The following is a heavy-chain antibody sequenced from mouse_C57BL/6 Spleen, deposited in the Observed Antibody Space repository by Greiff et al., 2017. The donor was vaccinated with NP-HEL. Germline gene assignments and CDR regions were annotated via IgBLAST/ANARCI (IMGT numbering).Heavy chain of an antibody. V-gene: IGHV7-3*01. J-gene: IGHJ3*01. Sequence: DVMLVESGGGLVQPGGSLSLSCAASGFTFTDYYMSWVRQPPGKALEWLGFIRNKANGYTTEYSASVKGRFTISRDNSQSILYLQMNALRAEDSATYYCARYEDYESFAYWGQGTLVTVSA. CDR1: GFTFTDYY. CDR2: IRNKANGYTT. D-gene: IGHD2-4*01. CDR3: ARYEDYESFAY.